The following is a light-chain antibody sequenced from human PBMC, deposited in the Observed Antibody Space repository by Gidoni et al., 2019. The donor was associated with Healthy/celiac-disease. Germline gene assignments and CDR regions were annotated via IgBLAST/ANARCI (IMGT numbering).Light chain of an antibody. CDR2: DAS. Sequence: DIQMTQSPSSLSASVGDRVTITCQARQDISNYLTWYQQKPGKAPKLLIYDASNLETGVPSRFSGSGSGTDFTFTISSLQPEDIATYYWQQYDNLPRTFGQGTKVEIK. V-gene: IGKV1-33*01. CDR1: QDISNY. CDR3: QQYDNLPRT. J-gene: IGKJ1*01.